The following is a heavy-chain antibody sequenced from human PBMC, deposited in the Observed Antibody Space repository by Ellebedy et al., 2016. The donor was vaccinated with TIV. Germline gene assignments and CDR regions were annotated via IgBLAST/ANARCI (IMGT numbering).Heavy chain of an antibody. CDR1: GFTFSHHA. Sequence: GESLKISCAASGFTFSHHAFYWVRQAPGKGLEWVANIKQDGGETYYGDSVKGRFTISRDNAKRTLDLQMNSLRAEDTAIYYCATDGSYGDYLSPTHAFEIWGQGTLVTVSP. J-gene: IGHJ3*02. D-gene: IGHD3-16*01. CDR3: ATDGSYGDYLSPTHAFEI. CDR2: IKQDGGET. V-gene: IGHV3-7*01.